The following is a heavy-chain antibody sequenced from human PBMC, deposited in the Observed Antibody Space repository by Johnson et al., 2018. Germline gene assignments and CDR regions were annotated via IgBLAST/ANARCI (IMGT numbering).Heavy chain of an antibody. CDR3: AKKDYGPTGYFQH. Sequence: VQLVQSGGGVVQPGRSLRLSCAASGFTFSSYSMNWVRQAPGKGLEWVSAISGSGGSTYYADSVKGRFTISRDNSKNTVYLQMNSLRAEDTAVYFCAKKDYGPTGYFQHWGQGTLVTVSS. CDR2: ISGSGGST. CDR1: GFTFSSYS. D-gene: IGHD4-17*01. V-gene: IGHV3-23*04. J-gene: IGHJ1*01.